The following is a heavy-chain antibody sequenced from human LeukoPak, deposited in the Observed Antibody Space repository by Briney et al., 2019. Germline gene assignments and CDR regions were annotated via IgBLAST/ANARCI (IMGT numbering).Heavy chain of an antibody. CDR2: IYHGDSDT. CDR3: ARAPELGIDYYYMDV. D-gene: IGHD7-27*01. V-gene: IGHV5-51*01. J-gene: IGHJ6*03. Sequence: GESLKISCKGSGYSFTSYWIGWVRQMPGKGLEWMGIIYHGDSDTRYSPSFQGQVTISADKSISTAYLQWSSLKASDTAMYYCARAPELGIDYYYMDVWGKGTTVTVSS. CDR1: GYSFTSYW.